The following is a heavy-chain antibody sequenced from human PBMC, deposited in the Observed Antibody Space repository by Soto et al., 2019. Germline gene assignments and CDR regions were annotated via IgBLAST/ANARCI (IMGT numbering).Heavy chain of an antibody. J-gene: IGHJ6*02. V-gene: IGHV1-2*02. CDR2: INPNSGGT. Sequence: ASVKVSCKASGYTFTGYYMHWVRQAPGQGLEWMGWINPNSGGTNYAQKFQGRVTMTRDTSISTAYMELSRLRSDDTAVYYCARDFVGIVPKGIDVWGQGTTVTVSS. D-gene: IGHD2-15*01. CDR3: ARDFVGIVPKGIDV. CDR1: GYTFTGYY.